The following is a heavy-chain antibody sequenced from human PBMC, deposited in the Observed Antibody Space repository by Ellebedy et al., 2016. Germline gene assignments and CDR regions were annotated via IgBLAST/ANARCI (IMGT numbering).Heavy chain of an antibody. CDR3: ARFIRRVGSYYFDY. CDR2: INHSGST. Sequence: GSLRLSCAVYGGSFSGYYWSWIRQPPGKGLEWIGEINHSGSTNYNPSLKQRVTISVDTSKNQFSLKLSPVTAADTAVYYCARFIRRVGSYYFDYWGQGTLVTVSS. V-gene: IGHV4-34*01. D-gene: IGHD1-26*01. J-gene: IGHJ4*02. CDR1: GGSFSGYY.